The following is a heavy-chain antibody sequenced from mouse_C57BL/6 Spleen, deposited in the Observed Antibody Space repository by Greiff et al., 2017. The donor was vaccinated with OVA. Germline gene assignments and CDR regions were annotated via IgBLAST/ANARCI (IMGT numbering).Heavy chain of an antibody. CDR3: ARETTVVAKDWYFDV. CDR2: INPSNGGT. Sequence: QVHVKQPGTELVKLGASVKLSCKASGYTFTSYWMHWVKQRPGQGLEWIGNINPSNGGTNYNEKFKSKATLTVDKSSSTAYMQLSSLTSEDSAVYYCARETTVVAKDWYFDVWGTGTTVTVSS. D-gene: IGHD1-1*01. CDR1: GYTFTSYW. V-gene: IGHV1-53*01. J-gene: IGHJ1*03.